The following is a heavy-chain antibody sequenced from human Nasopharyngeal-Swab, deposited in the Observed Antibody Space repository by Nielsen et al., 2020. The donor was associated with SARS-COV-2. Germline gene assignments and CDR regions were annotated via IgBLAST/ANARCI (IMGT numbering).Heavy chain of an antibody. CDR1: GDSINSHF. J-gene: IGHJ5*01. D-gene: IGHD3-22*01. V-gene: IGHV4-59*11. Sequence: SETLSLTCTVSGDSINSHFWSWIRQPPGKGLDWIGYISYGGSTNYNPSLRSRVTISVDTSKSQFSLKLTSVTAADTAVYHCARGLYDGSGLLDSWGHGTLVTVSS. CDR2: ISYGGST. CDR3: ARGLYDGSGLLDS.